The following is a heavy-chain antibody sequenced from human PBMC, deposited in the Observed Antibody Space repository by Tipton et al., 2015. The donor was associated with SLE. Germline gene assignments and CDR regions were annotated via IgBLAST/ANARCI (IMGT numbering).Heavy chain of an antibody. CDR1: GFTVSSNY. V-gene: IGHV3-23*01. CDR3: ARDNIVVVGAFDI. J-gene: IGHJ3*02. CDR2: ISGSGGST. Sequence: SLRLSCAASGFTVSSNYMSWVRQAPGKGLEWVSAISGSGGSTYYADSVKGRFTISRDNSKNTLYLQMNSLRAEDTAVYYCARDNIVVVGAFDIWGQGTMVTVSS. D-gene: IGHD2-15*01.